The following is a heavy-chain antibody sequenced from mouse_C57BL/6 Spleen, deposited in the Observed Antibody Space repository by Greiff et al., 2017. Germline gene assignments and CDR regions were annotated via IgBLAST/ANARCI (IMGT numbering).Heavy chain of an antibody. CDR2: IYPGSGST. CDR1: GYTFTSYW. J-gene: IGHJ4*01. Sequence: QVQLQQPGAELVKPGASVKMSCKASGYTFTSYWITWVKQRPGQGLEWIGDIYPGSGSTNYNEKFKRKATLTVDTSSSTAYMQLSSLTSEDSAVYYCAREGQGHYYAMDYWGQGTSVTVSS. V-gene: IGHV1-55*01. D-gene: IGHD3-3*01. CDR3: AREGQGHYYAMDY.